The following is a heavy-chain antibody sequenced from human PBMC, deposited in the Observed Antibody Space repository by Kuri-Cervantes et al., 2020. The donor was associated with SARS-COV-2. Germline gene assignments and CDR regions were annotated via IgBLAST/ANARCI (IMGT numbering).Heavy chain of an antibody. D-gene: IGHD6-19*01. CDR1: GFHFSSHG. CDR2: ISYDGSNK. J-gene: IGHJ5*02. V-gene: IGHV3-30*18. Sequence: GGSLRLSCAASGFHFSSHGMHWVRQAPGKGLEWVAVISYDGSNKYYADSVKGRFTISRDDSKNTLYLQMNSLRAEDTAVYYCAKDHGSGWLGDNNWFNPWGQGPLVTVSS. CDR3: AKDHGSGWLGDNNWFNP.